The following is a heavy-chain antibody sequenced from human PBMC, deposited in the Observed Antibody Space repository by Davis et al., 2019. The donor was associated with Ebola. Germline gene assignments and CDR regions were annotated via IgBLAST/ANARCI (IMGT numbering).Heavy chain of an antibody. CDR1: GYTFTSYY. V-gene: IGHV1-46*01. CDR3: ARDPYCSSTSCRYYYYYGMDV. Sequence: ASVKVSCKASGYTFTSYYMHWVRQAPGQGLEWMGIINPSGGSTSYAQKFQGRVTMTRDTSTSTVYMELRSLRSDDTAVYYCARDPYCSSTSCRYYYYYGMDVWGQGTTVTVSS. CDR2: INPSGGST. D-gene: IGHD2-2*01. J-gene: IGHJ6*02.